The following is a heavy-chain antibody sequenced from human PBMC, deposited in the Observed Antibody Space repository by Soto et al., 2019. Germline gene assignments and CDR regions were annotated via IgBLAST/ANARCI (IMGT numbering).Heavy chain of an antibody. CDR2: ISAYNGNT. V-gene: IGHV1-18*01. J-gene: IGHJ4*02. D-gene: IGHD6-13*01. CDR3: ARDLAAAGPFDC. Sequence: QVQLVQSGAEVKKPGASVKVSCKASGYTFTNYAFSWVRQAPGQGLEWMGWISAYNGNTNYPQKLKARVTLTHDTSTSKAYLELRSLRSDAPAVYYCARDLAAAGPFDCWGQGTLVTVSS. CDR1: GYTFTNYA.